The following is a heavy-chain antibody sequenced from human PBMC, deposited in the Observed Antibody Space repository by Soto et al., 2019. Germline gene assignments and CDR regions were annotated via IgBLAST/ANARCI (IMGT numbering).Heavy chain of an antibody. V-gene: IGHV3-30*18. CDR3: AKDPGPQYFDY. CDR1: GFTFSSYG. Sequence: GGSLRLSCAASGFTFSSYGMHWVRQAPGKGLEWVAVISYDGSNKFYADSVKGRFTISRDNSKNTLYLQMNSLRAEDTAVYYCAKDPGPQYFDYWREGTLVTVSS. J-gene: IGHJ4*02. CDR2: ISYDGSNK.